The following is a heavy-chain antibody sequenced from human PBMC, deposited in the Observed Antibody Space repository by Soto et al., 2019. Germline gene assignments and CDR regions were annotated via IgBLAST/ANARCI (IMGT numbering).Heavy chain of an antibody. J-gene: IGHJ6*03. CDR1: GFTFSSYG. V-gene: IGHV3-33*01. CDR2: IWYDGSNK. Sequence: GGSLRLSCAASGFTFSSYGMHWVRQAPGKGLEWVAVIWYDGSNKYYADSVKGRFTISRDNSKNTLYLQMNSLRAEDTAVYYCAGAFWDFWSGYRYYYYMDVWGKGTTVTVSS. CDR3: AGAFWDFWSGYRYYYYMDV. D-gene: IGHD3-3*01.